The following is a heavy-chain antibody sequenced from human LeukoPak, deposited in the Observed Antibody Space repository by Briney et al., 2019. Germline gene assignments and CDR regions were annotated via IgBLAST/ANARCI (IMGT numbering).Heavy chain of an antibody. D-gene: IGHD2-21*02. Sequence: GGSLRLSCAASGFTFSSYSMNWVRQAPGKGLEWVSSISSSSSYIYYADSVKGRFTISRDNAKNSLYLQMNSLRAEDTAVYYCASGLAYCGGDCHGYWGQGTLVTVSS. V-gene: IGHV3-21*01. CDR2: ISSSSSYI. J-gene: IGHJ4*02. CDR1: GFTFSSYS. CDR3: ASGLAYCGGDCHGY.